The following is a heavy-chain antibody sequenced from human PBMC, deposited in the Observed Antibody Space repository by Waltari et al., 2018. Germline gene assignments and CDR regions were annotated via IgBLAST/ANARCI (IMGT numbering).Heavy chain of an antibody. CDR1: GGSISSYY. V-gene: IGHV4-4*09. CDR2: IYTSGNT. J-gene: IGHJ4*02. D-gene: IGHD1-26*01. Sequence: QVQLQESGPGLVKPSETLSLTCTVPGGSISSYYWTWIRQPPGGGLEWIGYIYTSGNTNYNPSLKRRVTMSVDMSKNQFSLKVNSVTAADTAVYYCARVMLRGNFDYWGQGTLVTVSS. CDR3: ARVMLRGNFDY.